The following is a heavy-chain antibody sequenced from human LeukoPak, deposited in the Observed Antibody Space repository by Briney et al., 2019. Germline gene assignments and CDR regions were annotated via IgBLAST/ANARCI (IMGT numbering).Heavy chain of an antibody. Sequence: PSETLSLTCTVSGGSISTYYWSWFRQPPGKGLEWIGSIYYSGRTNYNPSLKSGVTISLDTTKKQLSLKVSSVTAADTAVYYCAREGDAYEIDYWGQGTLVTVSS. V-gene: IGHV4-59*01. CDR3: AREGDAYEIDY. CDR2: IYYSGRT. CDR1: GGSISTYY. D-gene: IGHD5-24*01. J-gene: IGHJ4*01.